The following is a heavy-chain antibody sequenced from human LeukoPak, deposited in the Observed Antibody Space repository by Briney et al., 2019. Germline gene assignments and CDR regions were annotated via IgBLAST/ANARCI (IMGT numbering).Heavy chain of an antibody. D-gene: IGHD1-26*01. V-gene: IGHV3-23*01. J-gene: IGHJ4*02. CDR2: IRDNDFST. CDR1: GFTFSNYA. CDR3: ARSSGNYWAAPFDY. Sequence: GGSLRLSCAASGFTFSNYAMSWVRQAPGKGLEWVSGIRDNDFSTYYADSVKGRFTISRDNSKNTVYLQMNSLRAEDTAVYYCARSSGNYWAAPFDYWGQGTLVTVSS.